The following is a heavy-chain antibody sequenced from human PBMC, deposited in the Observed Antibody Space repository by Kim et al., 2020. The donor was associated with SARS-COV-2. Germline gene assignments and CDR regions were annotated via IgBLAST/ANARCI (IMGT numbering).Heavy chain of an antibody. V-gene: IGHV3-21*01. D-gene: IGHD2-21*01. Sequence: YSPASVRGRFTHAGDYAKNSLFLQMNSMRAEDTAVYYCARGHIQNWFDPWGQGTLVTVSS. J-gene: IGHJ5*02. CDR3: ARGHIQNWFDP.